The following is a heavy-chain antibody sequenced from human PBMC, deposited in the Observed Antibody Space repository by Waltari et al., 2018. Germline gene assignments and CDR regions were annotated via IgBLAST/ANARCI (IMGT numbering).Heavy chain of an antibody. D-gene: IGHD6-6*01. Sequence: QVQLQESGPGLVKPSQTLSPTCNVSGGSISSGDYYWSWIRQPPGKGLEWIGYIYYSGSTYYNPSLKSRVTISVDTSKNQFSLKLSSVTAADTAVYYCARAVAARPFKYYFDYWGQGTLVTVSS. CDR1: GGSISSGDYY. V-gene: IGHV4-30-4*08. J-gene: IGHJ4*02. CDR3: ARAVAARPFKYYFDY. CDR2: IYYSGST.